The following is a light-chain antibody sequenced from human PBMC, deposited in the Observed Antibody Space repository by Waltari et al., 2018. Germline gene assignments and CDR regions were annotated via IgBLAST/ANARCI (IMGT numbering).Light chain of an antibody. CDR2: DVT. J-gene: IGLJ2*01. V-gene: IGLV2-14*03. CDR1: SSELGTYDY. CDR3: SSYTTSSTVV. Sequence: QSALTQPASVSGSPGQSITFSCTGTSSELGTYDYVSWYQQHPGKAPKLMIYDVTNRPPGVSDRFLGSKSANTSSLTISGLQAEDDAYYYCSSYTTSSTVVFGGGTKVTVL.